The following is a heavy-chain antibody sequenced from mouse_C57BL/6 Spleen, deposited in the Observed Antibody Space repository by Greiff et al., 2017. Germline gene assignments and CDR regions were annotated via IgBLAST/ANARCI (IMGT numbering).Heavy chain of an antibody. CDR2: IDPSDSET. J-gene: IGHJ3*01. D-gene: IGHD2-3*01. CDR1: GYTFTSYW. CDR3: APIYDGLPWFAY. V-gene: IGHV1-52*01. Sequence: QVQLQQPGAELVRPGSSVKLSCKASGYTFTSYWMHWVKQRPIQGLEWIGNIDPSDSETHYNQKFKDKATLTVDKSSSTAYMQLSSLTSEDSAVYYCAPIYDGLPWFAYWGQGTLVTVSA.